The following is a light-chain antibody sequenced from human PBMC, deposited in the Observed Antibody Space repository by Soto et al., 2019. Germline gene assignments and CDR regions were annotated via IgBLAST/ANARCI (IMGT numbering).Light chain of an antibody. CDR2: AAS. Sequence: DIQMTQSPSSLSASVGDRVTITCRASQSISSYVKWYQQKPGKAPKLLIYAASSLQSGVPSRFSGSGSGTDFTLTISSLQPEDFATYYCQQSYSTLWTFGQGTKVDIK. V-gene: IGKV1-39*01. J-gene: IGKJ1*01. CDR3: QQSYSTLWT. CDR1: QSISSY.